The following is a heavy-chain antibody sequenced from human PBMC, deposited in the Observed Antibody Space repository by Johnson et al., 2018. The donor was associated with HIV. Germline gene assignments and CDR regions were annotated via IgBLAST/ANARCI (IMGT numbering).Heavy chain of an antibody. CDR3: ARDRRNRQWQRLDAFDI. V-gene: IGHV3-20*04. CDR2: INWNGGST. CDR1: GFTFRTSG. J-gene: IGHJ3*02. D-gene: IGHD6-19*01. Sequence: EVQLVESGGGLVQPGGSLRLSCVASGFTFRTSGMHWVRQAPGQGLEWVSGINWNGGSTGYADSVKGRFTISRDNAKNSLHLQMNSLRAEDTAFYYCARDRRNRQWQRLDAFDIWGQGTVVTVSS.